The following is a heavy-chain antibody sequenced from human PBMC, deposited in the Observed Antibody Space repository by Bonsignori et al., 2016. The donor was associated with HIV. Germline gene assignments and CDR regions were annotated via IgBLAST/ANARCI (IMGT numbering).Heavy chain of an antibody. CDR3: ARDEGYLGSDY. CDR2: IYYSGST. J-gene: IGHJ4*02. D-gene: IGHD3-16*01. V-gene: IGHV4-30-4*01. Sequence: WIRQPPGKGLEWIGYIYYSGSTYYNPSLKSRVTISVDTSKNQFSLKLSSVTAADTAVYYCARDEGYLGSDYWGQGTLVTVSS.